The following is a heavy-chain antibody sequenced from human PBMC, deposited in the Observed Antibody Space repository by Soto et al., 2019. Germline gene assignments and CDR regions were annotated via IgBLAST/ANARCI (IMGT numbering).Heavy chain of an antibody. D-gene: IGHD5-12*01. V-gene: IGHV4-59*01. CDR2: IYYGGST. J-gene: IGHJ4*02. CDR1: GGSISSYY. CDR3: ARDIGIRDGYNYFDY. Sequence: NPSETLSLTCTVSGGSISSYYWSWIRQPPGKGLEWIGYIYYGGSTNYNPSLKSRVTISVDTSKNQFSLKLSSVTAAATAVYYCARDIGIRDGYNYFDYWGQGTLVTVSS.